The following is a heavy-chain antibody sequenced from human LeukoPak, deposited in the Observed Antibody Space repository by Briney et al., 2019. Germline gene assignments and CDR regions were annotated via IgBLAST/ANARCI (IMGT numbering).Heavy chain of an antibody. V-gene: IGHV4-39*01. J-gene: IGHJ4*02. Sequence: PSETLSLTCSVSGVSISGISYYWGWIRQPPGTGLEWIGSIYYSGSTYYNPSLKSRVTISVDTSKNQFSLKLSSVTAADTAVYYCAGGRSSVLGYWGQGTLVTVSS. CDR1: GVSISGISYY. D-gene: IGHD6-19*01. CDR3: AGGRSSVLGY. CDR2: IYYSGST.